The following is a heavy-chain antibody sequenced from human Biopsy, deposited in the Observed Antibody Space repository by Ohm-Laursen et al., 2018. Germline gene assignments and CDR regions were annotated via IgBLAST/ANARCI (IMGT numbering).Heavy chain of an antibody. V-gene: IGHV3-23*01. CDR2: TFESGDTT. D-gene: IGHD5-18*01. CDR1: GFTFSRYG. Sequence: SLRLSCTASGFTFSRYGMSWVRQAPGKGLEWVSVTFESGDTTHYGDSVKGRFNVSRDNSKSTLYLQMNSLRAEDTAVYYCAKTLGDNYGSRYFDYWGQGTLVTVSS. CDR3: AKTLGDNYGSRYFDY. J-gene: IGHJ4*02.